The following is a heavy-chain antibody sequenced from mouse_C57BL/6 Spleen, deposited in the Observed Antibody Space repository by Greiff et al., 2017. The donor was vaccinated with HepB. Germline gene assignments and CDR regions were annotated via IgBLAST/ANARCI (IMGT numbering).Heavy chain of an antibody. D-gene: IGHD2-5*01. CDR3: ARNYSNYPYYFDY. CDR1: GYTFTSYW. J-gene: IGHJ2*01. CDR2: IDPSDSYT. V-gene: IGHV1-59*01. Sequence: QVQLQQPGAELVRPGTSVKLSCKASGYTFTSYWMHWVKQRPGQGLEWIGVIDPSDSYTNYNQKFKGKATLTVDTSSSTAYMQLSSLTSEDSAVYYCARNYSNYPYYFDYWGQGTTLTVSS.